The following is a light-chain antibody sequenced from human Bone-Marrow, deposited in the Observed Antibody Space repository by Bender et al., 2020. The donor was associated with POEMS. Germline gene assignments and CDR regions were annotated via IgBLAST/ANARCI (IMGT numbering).Light chain of an antibody. CDR3: AAWDDSLSVL. V-gene: IGLV1-47*01. Sequence: QSVLTQPASVSGTPGQRVTISCSGSSSNIGNNYVHWYQQLPGTALKVLIYRDHQRPSGVPDRFSGSKSGTSASLAISGLRSEDEADYYCAAWDDSLSVLFGGGTKLTVL. CDR2: RDH. J-gene: IGLJ3*02. CDR1: SSNIGNNY.